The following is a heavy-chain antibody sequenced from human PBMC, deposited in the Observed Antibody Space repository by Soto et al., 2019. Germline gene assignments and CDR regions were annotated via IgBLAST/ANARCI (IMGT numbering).Heavy chain of an antibody. CDR2: INPNSGGT. J-gene: IGHJ3*02. V-gene: IGHV1-2*04. CDR1: GYTFTGYY. Sequence: ASVKVSCKASGYTFTGYYMHWVRQAPGQGLEWMGWINPNSGGTNYTQKFQGWVTMTRDTSISTAYMELSRLRSDDTAVYYCARDKDYGSGSYAAFDIWGQGTMVTVS. CDR3: ARDKDYGSGSYAAFDI. D-gene: IGHD3-10*01.